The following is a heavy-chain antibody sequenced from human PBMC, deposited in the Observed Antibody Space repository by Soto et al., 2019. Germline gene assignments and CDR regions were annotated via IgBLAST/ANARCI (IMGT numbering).Heavy chain of an antibody. D-gene: IGHD6-19*01. CDR3: AKGGRQWLVTSDFNY. CDR2: IWYDGSND. J-gene: IGHJ4*02. Sequence: GGSLRLSCAASVFTFSNYGMHWARQAPGKGLEWVALIWYDGSNDRYADSVKGRFTISRDSSKNTVSLEMTSLRAEDTAVYYCAKGGRQWLVTSDFNYWGQGALVTVSS. CDR1: VFTFSNYG. V-gene: IGHV3-30*02.